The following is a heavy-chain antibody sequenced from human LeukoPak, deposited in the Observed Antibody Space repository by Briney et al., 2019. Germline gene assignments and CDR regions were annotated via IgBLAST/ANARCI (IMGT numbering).Heavy chain of an antibody. CDR2: ISDTGATT. CDR1: GFTFSTYA. V-gene: IGHV3-23*01. J-gene: IGHJ4*02. CDR3: ATDCCGGECCSHNRDDY. Sequence: GXSLRLSCAASGFTFSTYAMNWVRQAPGKGVEWVSGISDTGATTVYADSVKGRFTISRDNSKNTVYLQMNSLRGEDTAIYFCATDCCGGECCSHNRDDYWGQGTLVTVSS. D-gene: IGHD2-21*01.